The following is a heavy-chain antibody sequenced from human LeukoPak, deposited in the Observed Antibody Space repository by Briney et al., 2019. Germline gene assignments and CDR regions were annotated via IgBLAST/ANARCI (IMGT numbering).Heavy chain of an antibody. V-gene: IGHV4-4*07. D-gene: IGHD4-17*01. Sequence: PSETLSLTCTVSGGSISSYYWSWIRQPAGKGLEWIGRIYTSGSTNYNPSLKSRVTMSVDTSKNQFSLKLSSVTAADTAVYYCAADSPEGDYDGAFDIWGQGTMVTVSS. J-gene: IGHJ3*02. CDR3: AADSPEGDYDGAFDI. CDR2: IYTSGST. CDR1: GGSISSYY.